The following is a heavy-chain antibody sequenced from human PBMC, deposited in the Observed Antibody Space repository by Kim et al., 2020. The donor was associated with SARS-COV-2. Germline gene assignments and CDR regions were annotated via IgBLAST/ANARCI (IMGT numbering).Heavy chain of an antibody. D-gene: IGHD3-22*01. CDR3: ARGNMIVVANYAFDI. J-gene: IGHJ3*02. V-gene: IGHV3-33*05. CDR1: GFTFSSYG. Sequence: GGSLRLSCAASGFTFSSYGMHWVRQAPGKGLEWVAVISYDGSNKYYADSVKGRFTISRDNSKNTLYLQMNSLRAEDTAVYYCARGNMIVVANYAFDIWGQGTMVTVSS. CDR2: ISYDGSNK.